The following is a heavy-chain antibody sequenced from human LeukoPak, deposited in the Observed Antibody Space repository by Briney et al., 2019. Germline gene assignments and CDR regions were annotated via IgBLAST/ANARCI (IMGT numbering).Heavy chain of an antibody. CDR2: IKQDGSEK. CDR3: ARDGTYGGNSEDY. D-gene: IGHD4-23*01. V-gene: IGHV3-7*01. J-gene: IGHJ4*02. Sequence: GGSLRLSCAASGFTFSSYWMSWVRQAPGKGLEWVANIKQDGSEKYYVDSVKGRFTISRDNAKNSLYLQMNSLRAEDTAVYYCARDGTYGGNSEDYWGQGTLVTVSS. CDR1: GFTFSSYW.